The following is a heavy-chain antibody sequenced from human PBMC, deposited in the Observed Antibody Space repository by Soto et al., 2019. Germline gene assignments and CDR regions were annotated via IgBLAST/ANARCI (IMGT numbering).Heavy chain of an antibody. Sequence: GASVKVSCKASGYTFTSYYMHWVRQAPGQGLEWMGIINPSGGSTSYAQKFQGRVTMTRDTSTSTVYMELSSLRSEDTAVYYCARAGSITMIVVVTPDAFDIWGQGTMVTVSS. CDR2: INPSGGST. V-gene: IGHV1-46*01. CDR1: GYTFTSYY. D-gene: IGHD3-22*01. CDR3: ARAGSITMIVVVTPDAFDI. J-gene: IGHJ3*02.